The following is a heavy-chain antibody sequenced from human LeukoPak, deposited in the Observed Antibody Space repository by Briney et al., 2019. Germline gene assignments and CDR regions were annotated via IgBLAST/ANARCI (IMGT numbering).Heavy chain of an antibody. Sequence: PGGSLRLSCAAFEFTYSSYAMTWVRQAPGKGLEWVSTISPSGAGTYYADSVKGRFTISRDNFKNTLYLQMNSLRAEDTATYYCAKHFQSSGWFWDYWGQGTLVTVSS. CDR2: ISPSGAGT. J-gene: IGHJ4*02. CDR3: AKHFQSSGWFWDY. CDR1: EFTYSSYA. D-gene: IGHD6-19*01. V-gene: IGHV3-23*01.